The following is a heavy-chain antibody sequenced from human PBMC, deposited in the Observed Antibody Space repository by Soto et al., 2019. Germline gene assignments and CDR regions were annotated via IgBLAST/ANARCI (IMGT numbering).Heavy chain of an antibody. Sequence: GGSLRLSCAASGFTFSSYAMHWVRQAPGKGLEWVAVISYDGSNKYYADSVKGRFTISRDNSKNTLYLQMNSLRAEDTAVYYCARDPLSDSYCGGDCDGYWGQGTLVTVSS. V-gene: IGHV3-30-3*01. D-gene: IGHD2-21*02. CDR1: GFTFSSYA. J-gene: IGHJ4*02. CDR2: ISYDGSNK. CDR3: ARDPLSDSYCGGDCDGY.